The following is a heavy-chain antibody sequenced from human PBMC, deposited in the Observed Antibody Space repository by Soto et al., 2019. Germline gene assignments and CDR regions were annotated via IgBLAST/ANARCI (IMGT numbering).Heavy chain of an antibody. D-gene: IGHD3-10*01. V-gene: IGHV3-30-3*01. CDR2: ISYDGSNK. CDR1: GFTFSSYA. Sequence: QVQLVESGGGVVQPGRSLRLSCAASGFTFSSYAMHWVRQAPGKGLERVAVISYDGSNKYYADSVKGRFTISRDNSKNTLYLQMNSLRAEDTAVYYCARDPYGSGSYYNSYFDYWGQGTLVTVSS. J-gene: IGHJ4*02. CDR3: ARDPYGSGSYYNSYFDY.